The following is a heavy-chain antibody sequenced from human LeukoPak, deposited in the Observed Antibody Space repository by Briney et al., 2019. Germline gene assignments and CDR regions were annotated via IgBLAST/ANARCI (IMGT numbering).Heavy chain of an antibody. CDR1: GFPFSTFW. V-gene: IGHV3-7*01. CDR2: INQDGSEK. CDR3: ARMETSGSGY. Sequence: PGGSLRLSCAVSGFPFSTFWMSWVRQAPGKGLEWVANINQDGSEKYYVDSVRGRFAISRDNAKNSLYLQMNSLRAEDTAVYYCARMETSGSGYWGQGTLVTVSS. J-gene: IGHJ4*02. D-gene: IGHD6-19*01.